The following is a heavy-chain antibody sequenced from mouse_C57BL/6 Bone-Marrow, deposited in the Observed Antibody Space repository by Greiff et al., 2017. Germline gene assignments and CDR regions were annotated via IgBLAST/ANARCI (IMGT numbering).Heavy chain of an antibody. V-gene: IGHV5-17*01. D-gene: IGHD1-1*01. Sequence: EVKLVESGGGLVKPGGSLKLSCAASGFTFSDYGMHWVRQAPEKGLEWVAYISSGSSTIYYADTVKGRFTISRDNAKNTLFLQMTSLRSEDTAVYYCAKHYGSPFDYWGQGTTLTVSS. CDR1: GFTFSDYG. CDR3: AKHYGSPFDY. J-gene: IGHJ2*01. CDR2: ISSGSSTI.